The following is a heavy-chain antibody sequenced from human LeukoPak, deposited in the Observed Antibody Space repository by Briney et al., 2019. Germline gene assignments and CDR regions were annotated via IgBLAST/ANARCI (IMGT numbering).Heavy chain of an antibody. CDR3: AREISSWYRTEGRFDP. D-gene: IGHD6-13*01. CDR2: IKQDGSER. V-gene: IGHV3-7*01. Sequence: GGSLRLSCAASGITFSSYAMTWVRQAPGKGLEWVANIKQDGSERYYVDSLEGRFIISRDNAKYSLYLQMNSLRVEDTAVYFCAREISSWYRTEGRFDPWGQGTLVTVSS. J-gene: IGHJ5*02. CDR1: GITFSSYA.